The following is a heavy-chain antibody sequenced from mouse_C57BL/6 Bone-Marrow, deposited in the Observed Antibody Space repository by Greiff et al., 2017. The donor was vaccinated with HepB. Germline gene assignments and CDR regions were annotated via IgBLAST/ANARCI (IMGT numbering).Heavy chain of an antibody. CDR2: ISSLAYSI. CDR3: ARQVDYGNAMDY. J-gene: IGHJ4*01. D-gene: IGHD1-1*01. CDR1: GFTLSDYG. Sequence: EVQLVESGGGLVQPGGSLKLSCAASGFTLSDYGMAWVRQAPRKGPEWVAFISSLAYSIYYADTVTGRFTISRENAKNTLYLEMSSLRSKDTAMYYCARQVDYGNAMDYWGQGTSVTVSS. V-gene: IGHV5-15*01.